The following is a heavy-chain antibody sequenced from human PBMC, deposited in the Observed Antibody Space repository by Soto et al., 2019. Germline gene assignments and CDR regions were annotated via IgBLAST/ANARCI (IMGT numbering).Heavy chain of an antibody. J-gene: IGHJ6*02. Sequence: GGSLRLSCAASGFTFSSYGMHWVRQAPGKGLEWVAVIWYDGSNKYYADSVKGRFTISRDNSKNTLYLQMNSLRAEDTAVDYCARDRGDSGSLWLVYYYYGMDVWGQGTTVTVSS. CDR3: ARDRGDSGSLWLVYYYYGMDV. CDR2: IWYDGSNK. CDR1: GFTFSSYG. V-gene: IGHV3-33*01. D-gene: IGHD5-18*01.